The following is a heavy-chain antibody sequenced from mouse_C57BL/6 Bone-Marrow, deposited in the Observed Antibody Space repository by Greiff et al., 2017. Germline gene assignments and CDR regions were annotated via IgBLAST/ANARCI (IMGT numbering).Heavy chain of an antibody. D-gene: IGHD2-4*01. CDR1: GFNIKDDY. V-gene: IGHV14-4*01. CDR3: TSLIYYDYGLFAY. Sequence: EVQLQQSGAELVRPGASVKLSCTASGFNIKDDYMHWVKQRTEQGLEWIGWIDPENGDTEYASKFQGKATITADTSSNTAYLQLSSLTSEDTAVYYCTSLIYYDYGLFAYWGQGTLVTVSA. CDR2: IDPENGDT. J-gene: IGHJ3*01.